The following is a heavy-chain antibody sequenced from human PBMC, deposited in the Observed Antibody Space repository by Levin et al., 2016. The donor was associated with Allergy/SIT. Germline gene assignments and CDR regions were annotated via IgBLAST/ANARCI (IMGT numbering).Heavy chain of an antibody. V-gene: IGHV1-18*01. J-gene: IGHJ4*02. D-gene: IGHD4-17*01. Sequence: ASVKVSCKASGYTFTSYGISWVRQAPGQGLEWMGWISAYNGNTNYAQKLQGRVTMTTDTSTSTAYMELRSLRSDDTAVYYCARDVRRVTTVTTIGDYWGQGTLVTVSS. CDR3: ARDVRRVTTVTTIGDY. CDR2: ISAYNGNT. CDR1: GYTFTSYG.